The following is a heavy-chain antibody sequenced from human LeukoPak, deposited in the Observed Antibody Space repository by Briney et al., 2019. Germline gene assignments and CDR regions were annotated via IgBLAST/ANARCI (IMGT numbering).Heavy chain of an antibody. J-gene: IGHJ6*02. Sequence: PSETLSLTCTVSGGSISSYYWSWIRQPAGKGLEWIGRIYTSGSTNYNPSLKSRVTMSVDTSKNQFSLKLSSVTAADTAVYYCARHAAAGDYYYYGMDVWGQGTTVTVSS. CDR3: ARHAAAGDYYYYGMDV. CDR1: GGSISSYY. D-gene: IGHD6-13*01. V-gene: IGHV4-4*07. CDR2: IYTSGST.